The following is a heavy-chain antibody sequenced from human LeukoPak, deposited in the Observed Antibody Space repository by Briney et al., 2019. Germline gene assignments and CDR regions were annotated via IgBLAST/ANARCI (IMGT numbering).Heavy chain of an antibody. D-gene: IGHD3-16*01. CDR1: GFTFSTYG. CDR2: IWPDGSYI. CDR3: ARAVGPFDY. J-gene: IGHJ4*02. V-gene: IGHV3-33*01. Sequence: GGSLRLSCAASGFTFSTYGIHWVRQAPGRGLEWVAAIWPDGSYIYYADSVKGRFTNSRDNSKNTVYLQMNTLRDEDTAVYYCARAVGPFDYWGQGTLVTVSS.